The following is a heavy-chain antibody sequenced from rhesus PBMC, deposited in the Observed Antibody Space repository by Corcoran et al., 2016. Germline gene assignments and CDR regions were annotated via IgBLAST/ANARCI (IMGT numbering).Heavy chain of an antibody. V-gene: IGHV4-80*01. J-gene: IGHJ6*01. D-gene: IGHD2-2*01. Sequence: QVQLQESGPGLVKPSATLSLTCAVSGASISSYCWSCIRPSPGKGLEWIGEINGNSGSTYYNPSLKSQVTISKDASKNQFSLKLSSVTAADTAVYYGARDPLATYDGLDAWGQGVVVTVSS. CDR3: ARDPLATYDGLDA. CDR2: INGNSGST. CDR1: GASISSYC.